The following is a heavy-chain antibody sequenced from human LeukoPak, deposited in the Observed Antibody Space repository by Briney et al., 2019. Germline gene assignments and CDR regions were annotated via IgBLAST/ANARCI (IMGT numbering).Heavy chain of an antibody. Sequence: GASVKVSCKACGYTFTGYYMHWVRQAPGQGREWMGWINPNSGGTNYAQKFEGSVTMTRDTSISTAYMDLSRLRSDDTAVYYCARDDYYGSEVFDYWGQGTLVTVSS. CDR3: ARDDYYGSEVFDY. D-gene: IGHD3-10*01. J-gene: IGHJ4*02. CDR1: GYTFTGYY. V-gene: IGHV1-2*02. CDR2: INPNSGGT.